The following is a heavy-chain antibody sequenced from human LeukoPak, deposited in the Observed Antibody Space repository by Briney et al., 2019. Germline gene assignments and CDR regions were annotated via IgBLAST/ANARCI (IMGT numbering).Heavy chain of an antibody. CDR1: GYTFTSYG. CDR2: ISAYNGNT. D-gene: IGHD3-3*01. J-gene: IGHJ5*02. V-gene: IGHV1-18*01. Sequence: ASVKVSCKASGYTFTSYGISWVRQAPGQGLEWMGWISAYNGNTNYAQKLQGRVTMTTDTSTSTAYMELRSLRSDDTAVYYCAICFWSGYPSNWFDPWGQGTLVTVSS. CDR3: AICFWSGYPSNWFDP.